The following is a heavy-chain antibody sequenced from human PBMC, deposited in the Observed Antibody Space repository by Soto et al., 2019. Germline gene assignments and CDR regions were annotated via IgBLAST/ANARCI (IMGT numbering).Heavy chain of an antibody. V-gene: IGHV3-23*01. Sequence: GSLRLSCAASGFTFSLYVMGWVRQAPGEGLEWVSGMGSSAGNTYYPDSVKGRFTISRDNSKNMVYLQMSSLRAEDTAVYYCAKFSYDSSGYYSPDIWGQGTMVTVSS. CDR2: MGSSAGNT. J-gene: IGHJ3*02. CDR3: AKFSYDSSGYYSPDI. CDR1: GFTFSLYV. D-gene: IGHD3-22*01.